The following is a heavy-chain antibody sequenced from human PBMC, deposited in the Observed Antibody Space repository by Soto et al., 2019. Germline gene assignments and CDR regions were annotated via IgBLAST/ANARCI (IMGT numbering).Heavy chain of an antibody. CDR3: ARPYGAHPLYFLDY. D-gene: IGHD4-17*01. CDR1: GYSFASYW. J-gene: IGHJ4*02. V-gene: IGHV5-51*01. Sequence: VEALKISCTGSGYSFASYWIGWVRQMPGKGLEWMGIIYPGDSDTRYSPSFRGQVTISAGKSINTDHLQSRRLKASPTAIYPCARPYGAHPLYFLDYWGQGTLVTVSS. CDR2: IYPGDSDT.